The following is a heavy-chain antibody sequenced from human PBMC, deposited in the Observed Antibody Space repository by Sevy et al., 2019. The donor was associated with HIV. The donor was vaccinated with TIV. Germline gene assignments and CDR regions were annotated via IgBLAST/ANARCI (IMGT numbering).Heavy chain of an antibody. J-gene: IGHJ5*02. CDR3: ARSPPVVVVPGASSWFDP. CDR1: DGSFSGYY. Sequence: SETLSLTCAVHDGSFSGYYWNWIRQLPGKGLEWIGEINESGITYYNPSLKSRVTISVDTSKKQFSLKLNSVTAVDSAVYFCARSPPVVVVPGASSWFDPWGQGTLVTVSS. V-gene: IGHV4-34*01. D-gene: IGHD2-2*01. CDR2: INESGIT.